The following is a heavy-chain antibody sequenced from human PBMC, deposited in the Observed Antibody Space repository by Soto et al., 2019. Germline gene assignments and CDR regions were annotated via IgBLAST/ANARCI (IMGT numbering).Heavy chain of an antibody. J-gene: IGHJ4*02. V-gene: IGHV3-21*01. CDR3: ARSRGNRWYDSSGYYLGKPFDY. CDR1: GFTFSSYS. D-gene: IGHD3-22*01. CDR2: ISSSSSYI. Sequence: GGSLRLSCAASGFTFSSYSMNWVRQAPGKGLEWVSSISSSSSYIYYADSVKGRFTISRDNAKNSLYLQMNSLRAEDTAVYYCARSRGNRWYDSSGYYLGKPFDYWGQGTLVTVSS.